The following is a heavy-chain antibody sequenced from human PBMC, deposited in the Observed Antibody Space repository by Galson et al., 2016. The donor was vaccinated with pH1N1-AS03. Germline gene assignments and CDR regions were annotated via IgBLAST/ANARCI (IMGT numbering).Heavy chain of an antibody. CDR2: INPMVGLA. V-gene: IGHV1-69*02. CDR1: GGTLSSYT. D-gene: IGHD5-24*01. J-gene: IGHJ6*02. Sequence: SVKVSCKASGGTLSSYTINWVRQAPGQGLEWMGRINPMVGLADYAQKLQDRDTITDDKSTSTVYMALGSLRSEDTSVYYCARVSGEDGRGGYKGASAMDAWGQGTTVTVSS. CDR3: ARVSGEDGRGGYKGASAMDA.